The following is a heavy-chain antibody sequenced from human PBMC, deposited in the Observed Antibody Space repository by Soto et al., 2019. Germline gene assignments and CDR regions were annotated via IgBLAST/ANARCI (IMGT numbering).Heavy chain of an antibody. V-gene: IGHV4-61*01. J-gene: IGHJ6*02. CDR1: GGSFKSGSYS. Sequence: PSETLSLTCTVSGGSFKSGSYSWSWIRQPPGKGLEWIGYVYHTGRTSYNPSLKSRVTMSVDTSKSQFSLKLTSVTAADTAVYYCARGEDAFFYYGLDVWGQGVTVTVSS. CDR3: ARGEDAFFYYGLDV. CDR2: VYHTGRT.